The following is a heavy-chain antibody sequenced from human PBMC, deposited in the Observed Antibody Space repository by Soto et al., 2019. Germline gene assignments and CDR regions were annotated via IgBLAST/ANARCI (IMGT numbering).Heavy chain of an antibody. CDR2: IYSGGST. CDR3: ANQPFGGGY. CDR1: GITVVSNY. J-gene: IGHJ4*02. Sequence: GGSLRLSCVASGITVVSNYMTWVRQAPGKGLEWVSVIYSGGSTYYEDSVKGRFTVSRDNSKNTLYLQMSSLRVEDTAMYYCANQPFGGGYWGQGTPVTVSS. V-gene: IGHV3-66*01. D-gene: IGHD3-16*01.